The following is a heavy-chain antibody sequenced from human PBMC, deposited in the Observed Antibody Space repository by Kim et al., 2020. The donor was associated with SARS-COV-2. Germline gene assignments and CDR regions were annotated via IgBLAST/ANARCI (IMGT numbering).Heavy chain of an antibody. CDR1: GYTFTSYY. D-gene: IGHD5-12*01. Sequence: ASVKVSCKASGYTFTSYYMHWVRQAPGQGLEWMGIINPSGGSTSYAQKFQGRVTMTRDTSTSTVYMELSSLRSEDTAVYYCARVRVREDIVATCLDYWGQGTLVTVSS. CDR2: INPSGGST. J-gene: IGHJ4*02. V-gene: IGHV1-46*01. CDR3: ARVRVREDIVATCLDY.